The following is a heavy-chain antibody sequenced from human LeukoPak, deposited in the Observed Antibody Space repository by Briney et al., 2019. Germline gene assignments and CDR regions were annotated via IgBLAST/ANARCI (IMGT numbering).Heavy chain of an antibody. CDR3: ARDGATIIRYYFDY. V-gene: IGHV3-21*01. CDR2: ISSSSSYI. D-gene: IGHD5-12*01. CDR1: GFTFSSYS. J-gene: IGHJ4*02. Sequence: PGGSLRLSCAASGFTFSSYSMNWVRQAPGKGLEWVSSISSSSSYIYYADSVKGRFTISRDNAKNSLYLQINSLRAEDTAVYYCARDGATIIRYYFDYWGQGTLVTVSS.